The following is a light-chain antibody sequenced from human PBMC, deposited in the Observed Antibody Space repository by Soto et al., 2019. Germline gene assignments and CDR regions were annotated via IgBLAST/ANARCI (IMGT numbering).Light chain of an antibody. V-gene: IGKV1-8*01. Sequence: AIRMTQSPSSFSASTGDRVTITCRASQGISSYLAWYQQKPGKAPKLLIYAASTLQSGVPSRFSGSGSGTDFTLTISCLQSEHFATYYCQQYYSYPLTFGGRTKVDIK. J-gene: IGKJ4*01. CDR3: QQYYSYPLT. CDR2: AAS. CDR1: QGISSY.